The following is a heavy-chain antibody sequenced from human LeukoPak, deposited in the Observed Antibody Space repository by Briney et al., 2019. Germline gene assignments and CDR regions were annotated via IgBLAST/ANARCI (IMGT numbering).Heavy chain of an antibody. D-gene: IGHD3-10*01. CDR3: ASERGGVTHFDY. V-gene: IGHV1-69*06. Sequence: SVKVSCKASGGTFSSYAISWVRQAPGQGLEWMGGIIPIFGTANYAQKFQGRVTITADKSTSTAYMELSSLRSEDTAVYYCASERGGVTHFDYWGQGTPVTVSS. CDR2: IIPIFGTA. J-gene: IGHJ4*02. CDR1: GGTFSSYA.